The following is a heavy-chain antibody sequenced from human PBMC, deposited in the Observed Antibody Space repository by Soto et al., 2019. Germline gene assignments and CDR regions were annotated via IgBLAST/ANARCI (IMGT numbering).Heavy chain of an antibody. CDR3: ARGRYGDY. CDR1: GYTFTSYG. V-gene: IGHV1-18*01. CDR2: ISAHNGNT. Sequence: QVHLVQSGAEVKKPGASVKVSCKASGYTFTSYGITWVRQAPGQGLEWMGWISAHNGNTDYAQKLQGRVIVTRDTSTSTAYMELRSLRSDDTAVNYGARGRYGDYWCQGALVTVSS. J-gene: IGHJ4*02. D-gene: IGHD1-1*01.